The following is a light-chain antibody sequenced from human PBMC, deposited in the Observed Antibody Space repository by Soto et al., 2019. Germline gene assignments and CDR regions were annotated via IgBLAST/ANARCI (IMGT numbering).Light chain of an antibody. J-gene: IGKJ4*01. Sequence: EVVMTQSPATLSVSAGETVTLSCRASQSVSTKLAWYQQKPGLAPRLLIFGASTRATGVPARFSGSGSGTEFTLTISSLQSEDFALYYCQQYNNWPPLTFDGGTKVEIK. V-gene: IGKV3-15*01. CDR2: GAS. CDR3: QQYNNWPPLT. CDR1: QSVSTK.